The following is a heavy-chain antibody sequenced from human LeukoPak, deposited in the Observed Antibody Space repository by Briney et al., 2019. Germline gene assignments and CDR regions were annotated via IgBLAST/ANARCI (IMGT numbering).Heavy chain of an antibody. J-gene: IGHJ4*02. CDR3: ARKGFSGRAFDY. CDR2: INPNSGGT. D-gene: IGHD3-10*01. Sequence: AAGKGSCKASGYTFTCYYMHWVRQAPGQGRGWMGWINPNSGGTNYAQKFQGRVTMTRDTSINTAYMELSRMTSDDTAVYYCARKGFSGRAFDYWGQGTLVTVSS. V-gene: IGHV1-2*02. CDR1: GYTFTCYY.